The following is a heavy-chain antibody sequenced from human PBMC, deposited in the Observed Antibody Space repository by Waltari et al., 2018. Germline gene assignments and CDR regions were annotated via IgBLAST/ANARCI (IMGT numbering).Heavy chain of an antibody. CDR3: ARDSSGYYADAFDI. Sequence: QVQLQESGPGLVQPSQTLSLTCTVSGGSISSGRYYSRWIGQPAGKGLEWIGRIYTSGSTNYNPSLKSRVTISVDTSKNQFSLKLSSVTAADTAVYYCARDSSGYYADAFDIWGQGTMVTVSS. J-gene: IGHJ3*02. CDR1: GGSISSGRYY. D-gene: IGHD3-22*01. CDR2: IYTSGST. V-gene: IGHV4-61*02.